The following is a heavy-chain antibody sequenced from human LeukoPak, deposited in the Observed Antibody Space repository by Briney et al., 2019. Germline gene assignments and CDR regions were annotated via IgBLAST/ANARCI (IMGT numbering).Heavy chain of an antibody. Sequence: SETLSLTCTVSGGSISSYYWSWIRQPPGKGLEWIGYIYYSGSTNYNPSLKSRVTISVDTSKNQFSLKLSSVTAADTAVYYCARDNRGYSYGYYWFDPWGQGTLVTVSS. CDR2: IYYSGST. D-gene: IGHD5-18*01. CDR3: ARDNRGYSYGYYWFDP. V-gene: IGHV4-59*12. CDR1: GGSISSYY. J-gene: IGHJ5*02.